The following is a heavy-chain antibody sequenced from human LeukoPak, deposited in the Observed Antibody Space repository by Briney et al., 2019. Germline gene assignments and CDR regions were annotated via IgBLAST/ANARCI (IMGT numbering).Heavy chain of an antibody. V-gene: IGHV4-38-2*02. Sequence: SETLSLTCTVSGYSISSGYYWGWIRQPPGKGLEWIGSIYHSGSTYCNPSLKSRVTISVDTSKNQFSLKLSSVTAADTAVYYCARERDSTSLPYYYYMDVWGKGTTVTVSS. CDR2: IYHSGST. D-gene: IGHD2-2*01. J-gene: IGHJ6*03. CDR1: GYSISSGYY. CDR3: ARERDSTSLPYYYYMDV.